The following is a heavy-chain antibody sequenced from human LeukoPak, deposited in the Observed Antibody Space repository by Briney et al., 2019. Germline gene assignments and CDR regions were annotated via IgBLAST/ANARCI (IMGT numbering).Heavy chain of an antibody. CDR2: ISGSGGST. CDR1: SYX. CDR3: AKFPGIAVAGTLFDY. J-gene: IGHJ4*02. Sequence: SYXMXXVRQAPGXGLEWVSAISGSGGSTYYADSVKGRFTISRDNSKNTLYLQMNSLRAEDTAVYYCAKFPGIAVAGTLFDYWGQGTLVTVSS. V-gene: IGHV3-23*01. D-gene: IGHD6-19*01.